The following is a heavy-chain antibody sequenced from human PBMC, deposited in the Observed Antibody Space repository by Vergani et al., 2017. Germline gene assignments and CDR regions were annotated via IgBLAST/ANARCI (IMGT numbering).Heavy chain of an antibody. Sequence: EVQLVQAGAEVKKPGATMKISCKVSVYTFTDHYMHGVKQAPGKGLEWMGLVDPEDGETIYAEKFKGRVTIAADTSTDTAHLELSSLRSEDTAVYYCATPQTVTTGGMEVWGQGTTVIVSS. D-gene: IGHD4-17*01. J-gene: IGHJ6*02. CDR2: VDPEDGET. CDR3: ATPQTVTTGGMEV. V-gene: IGHV1-69-2*01. CDR1: VYTFTDHY.